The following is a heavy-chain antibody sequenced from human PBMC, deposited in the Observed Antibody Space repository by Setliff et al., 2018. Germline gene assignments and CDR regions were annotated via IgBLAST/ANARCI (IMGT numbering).Heavy chain of an antibody. J-gene: IGHJ4*02. Sequence: GASVKVSCKASGGTFSSYAISWVRQAPGQGLEWMGGIIPIFGTANYAQKFQDRVTITADESTSTAYMELSSLRSEDTAVYYCAKDRGITMVRGVPYYFDYWGQGTLVTVSS. CDR1: GGTFSSYA. D-gene: IGHD3-10*01. V-gene: IGHV1-69*13. CDR2: IIPIFGTA. CDR3: AKDRGITMVRGVPYYFDY.